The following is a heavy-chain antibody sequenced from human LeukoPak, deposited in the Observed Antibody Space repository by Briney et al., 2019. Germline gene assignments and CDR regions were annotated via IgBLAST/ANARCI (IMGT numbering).Heavy chain of an antibody. CDR2: ISYDGSNK. CDR1: GFTFSSYG. J-gene: IGHJ6*02. Sequence: GRFLRLSCAASGFTFSSYGMHWVRQAPGKGLEWVAVISYDGSNKYYADSVKGRFTISRDNSKNTLYLQMNSLRAEDTAVYYCAKVGNDYYYGMDVWGQGTTVTVSS. CDR3: AKVGNDYYYGMDV. D-gene: IGHD7-27*01. V-gene: IGHV3-30*18.